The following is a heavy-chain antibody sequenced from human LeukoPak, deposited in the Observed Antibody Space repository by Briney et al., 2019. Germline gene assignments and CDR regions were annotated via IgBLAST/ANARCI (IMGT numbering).Heavy chain of an antibody. CDR2: TSISGNT. D-gene: IGHD3-22*01. Sequence: NPSETLSLTCTISGGSISSHYYSWIRQPAGKGLDWIGRTSISGNTNYNPSLKSRVTISVDKSKNQFSLKLSSVTAADTAMYYCARQSSGSYVYFDFWGQGTLATVSS. J-gene: IGHJ4*02. CDR3: ARQSSGSYVYFDF. CDR1: GGSISSHY. V-gene: IGHV4-4*07.